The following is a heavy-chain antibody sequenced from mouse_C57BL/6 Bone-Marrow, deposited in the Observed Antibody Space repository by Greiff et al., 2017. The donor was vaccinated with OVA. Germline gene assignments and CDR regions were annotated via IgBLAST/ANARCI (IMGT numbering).Heavy chain of an antibody. Sequence: QVQLKQSGAELVKPGASVKISCKASGYAFSSYWMNWVKQRPGKGLEWIGQIYPGDGDTNYNGKLKGKATLTADKSSNTAYMQLSSLTSEDTAVYYCTTYYGSSWFAYRGQGTLVTVTA. D-gene: IGHD1-1*01. CDR3: TTYYGSSWFAY. V-gene: IGHV1-80*01. CDR1: GYAFSSYW. J-gene: IGHJ3*01. CDR2: IYPGDGDT.